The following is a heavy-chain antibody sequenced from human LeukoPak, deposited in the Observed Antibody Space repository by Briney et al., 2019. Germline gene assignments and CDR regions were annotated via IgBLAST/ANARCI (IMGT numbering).Heavy chain of an antibody. CDR3: ATPPPSSSWYGSLYYGMDV. CDR1: GYTLTELS. Sequence: ASVKVSCKVSGYTLTELSMHWVRQAPGKGLELMGGFDPEDGETIYAQKFQGRVTMTEDTSTDTAYMELSSLRSEDTAVYYCATPPPSSSWYGSLYYGMDVWGQGTTVTVSS. J-gene: IGHJ6*02. CDR2: FDPEDGET. V-gene: IGHV1-24*01. D-gene: IGHD6-13*01.